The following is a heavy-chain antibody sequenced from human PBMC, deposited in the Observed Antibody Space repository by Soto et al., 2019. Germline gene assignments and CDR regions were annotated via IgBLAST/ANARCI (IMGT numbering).Heavy chain of an antibody. V-gene: IGHV3-23*01. D-gene: IGHD3-22*01. CDR2: ISGSGGST. Sequence: WWSLRLSCSASVFTFSSYAMSWCRQAPGKGLERVSAISGSGGSTYYADSVKGRFTISRDNSKNTLYLQMNSLRAEDTAVYYCAKLSRSSGYFDSWFDPWGQGTLVTVSS. CDR1: VFTFSSYA. J-gene: IGHJ5*02. CDR3: AKLSRSSGYFDSWFDP.